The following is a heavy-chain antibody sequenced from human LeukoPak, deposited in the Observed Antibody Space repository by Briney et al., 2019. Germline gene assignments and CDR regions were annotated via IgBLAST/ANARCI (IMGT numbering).Heavy chain of an antibody. CDR2: IHTDGRST. V-gene: IGHV3-74*01. CDR1: GFTFSTYW. J-gene: IGHJ4*02. D-gene: IGHD3-22*01. Sequence: GGSLRLSCVASGFTFSTYWMHWVRQVPGKGLVWVSHIHTDGRSTSYADSVKGRFTISRDNAKNTLYLQMYSLRVEDTAVYYCARDLYDSSGYAYWGQGTLVTVSS. CDR3: ARDLYDSSGYAY.